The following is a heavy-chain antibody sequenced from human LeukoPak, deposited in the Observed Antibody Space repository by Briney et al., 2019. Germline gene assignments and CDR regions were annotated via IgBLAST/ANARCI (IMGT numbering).Heavy chain of an antibody. CDR1: GGSLSGHY. Sequence: SETLSLTCAVYGGSLSGHYWSWIRQPPGKGLEWIGEINHSGSTNYNPSLKSRVTISFDASKNQFSLKLSSVTAADTAVYYCARGFLYYYESSGCYFDYWGQGTLVTVSS. V-gene: IGHV4-34*01. CDR2: INHSGST. CDR3: ARGFLYYYESSGCYFDY. D-gene: IGHD3-22*01. J-gene: IGHJ4*02.